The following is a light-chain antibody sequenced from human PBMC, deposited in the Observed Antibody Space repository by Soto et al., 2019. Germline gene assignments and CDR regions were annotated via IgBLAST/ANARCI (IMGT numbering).Light chain of an antibody. V-gene: IGKV3-20*01. CDR3: QQYGGSPWT. J-gene: IGKJ1*01. CDR1: QSVSSSY. CDR2: GAS. Sequence: ENVVPRCSAQGPWSPGERATLSCRASQSVSSSYLAWYQQKPGQAHRLLIYGASSRATGIPDRFSGSGSGTDFTLTIRRLEPEDFAVYYCQQYGGSPWTVGQGTKVDIK.